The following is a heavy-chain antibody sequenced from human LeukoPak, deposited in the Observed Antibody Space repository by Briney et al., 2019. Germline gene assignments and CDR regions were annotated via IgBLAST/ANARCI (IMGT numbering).Heavy chain of an antibody. V-gene: IGHV4-39*07. D-gene: IGHD4-17*01. CDR2: VYYRGST. CDR1: GGSISSSSFY. J-gene: IGHJ3*02. Sequence: PSETLSLTCTVSGGSISSSSFYWGWIRQPPGKGLEWIGSVYYRGSTYYNPSLKSRVTISVDTSKNQFSLKLSSVTAADTAVYYCATVTDRRRPSRAFDIWGRGTMVTVSS. CDR3: ATVTDRRRPSRAFDI.